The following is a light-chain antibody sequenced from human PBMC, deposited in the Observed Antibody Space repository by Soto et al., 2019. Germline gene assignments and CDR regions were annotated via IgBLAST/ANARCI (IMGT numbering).Light chain of an antibody. CDR3: SSYTSSTPLFV. CDR2: EVS. J-gene: IGLJ2*01. Sequence: QSALTQPASVSGSPGQSITISCTGTSSDVGGYNYVSWYRQHPGKAPKLMIYEVSNRPSGVSDRFSGSKSDNTASLTISGLQAEDEADYYCSSYTSSTPLFVFGGGTQLTVL. V-gene: IGLV2-14*01. CDR1: SSDVGGYNY.